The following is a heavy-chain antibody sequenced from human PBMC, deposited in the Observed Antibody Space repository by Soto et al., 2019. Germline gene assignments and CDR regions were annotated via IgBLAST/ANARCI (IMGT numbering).Heavy chain of an antibody. CDR2: IHYSGST. D-gene: IGHD3-22*01. CDR1: GGSISSSSYY. V-gene: IGHV4-39*01. CDR3: ARQTDFYDSRGYFER. Sequence: TSETLSLTCTVSGGSISSSSYYWGWIRQPPGKGLEWIGIIHYSGSTYYNPSLKSRISISVDTSKNQFSLKLSSVTAADTALFYCARQTDFYDSRGYFERWGQGTLVTVSS. J-gene: IGHJ5*02.